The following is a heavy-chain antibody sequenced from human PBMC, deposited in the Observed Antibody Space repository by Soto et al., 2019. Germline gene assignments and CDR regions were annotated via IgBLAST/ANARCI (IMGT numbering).Heavy chain of an antibody. J-gene: IGHJ6*02. CDR1: GYSFTSYW. CDR3: ARHCSSTSCYPWDYYYYYGMDV. Sequence: GESLKISCEGSGYSFTSYWIGWVRQMPGKGLEWMGIIYPGDSDTRYSPSFQGQVTISADKSISTAYLQWSSLKASDTAMYYCARHCSSTSCYPWDYYYYYGMDVWGQGTTVTVSS. CDR2: IYPGDSDT. D-gene: IGHD2-2*01. V-gene: IGHV5-51*01.